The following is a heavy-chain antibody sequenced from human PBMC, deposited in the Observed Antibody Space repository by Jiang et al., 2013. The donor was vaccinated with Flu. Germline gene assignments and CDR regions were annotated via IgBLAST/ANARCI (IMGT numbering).Heavy chain of an antibody. CDR2: ISGSGKTI. V-gene: IGHV3-11*01. D-gene: IGHD3-10*01. CDR1: GFTFSDYY. CDR3: ARDFPAGTFYNGPDY. Sequence: VQLLESGGGLVNPGGSLTLSCVASGFTFSDYYMSWIRHSPEKGLEWVSYISGSGKTIYYADSVKGRFTISRDNAKNSLYLQMNSLSAEDTAVYYCARDFPAGTFYNGPDYWGQGDLVTVSS. J-gene: IGHJ4*02.